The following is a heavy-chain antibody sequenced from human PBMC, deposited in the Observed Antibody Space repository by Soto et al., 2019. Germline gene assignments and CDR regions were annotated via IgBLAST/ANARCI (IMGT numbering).Heavy chain of an antibody. CDR2: IYDSGST. Sequence: PSETLSLTCTVSGGSISSGDYYWSWIRQPPGKGLEWIGYIYDSGSTYYNPSLKSRVTISVDTSKNQFSLKLSAVTAADTAVYYCARADYYDIFDYWGQGTLLTVSS. J-gene: IGHJ4*02. V-gene: IGHV4-30-4*01. D-gene: IGHD3-22*01. CDR3: ARADYYDIFDY. CDR1: GGSISSGDYY.